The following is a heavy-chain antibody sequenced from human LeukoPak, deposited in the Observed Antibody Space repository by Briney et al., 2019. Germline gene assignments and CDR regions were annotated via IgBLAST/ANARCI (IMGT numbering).Heavy chain of an antibody. V-gene: IGHV4-34*01. CDR3: ARVTYPSRYCSGSSCPYYFDY. CDR2: INHSGST. J-gene: IGHJ4*02. CDR1: GASISTNNY. Sequence: PSETLSLTCTVSGASISTNNYWSWIRQPPGKGLEWIGEINHSGSTNYNPSLKSRVTISVDTSKNQFSLKLSSVTAADTAVYYCARVTYPSRYCSGSSCPYYFDYWGQGTLVTVSS. D-gene: IGHD2-15*01.